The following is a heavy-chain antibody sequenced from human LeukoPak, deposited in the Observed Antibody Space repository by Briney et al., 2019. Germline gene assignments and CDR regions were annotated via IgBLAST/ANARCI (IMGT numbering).Heavy chain of an antibody. D-gene: IGHD3-10*01. CDR1: GGSISSYY. V-gene: IGHV4-59*01. CDR2: IYYSGST. Sequence: PSETLSLTCTVSGGSISSYYWSWIRQPPGKGLEWIGYIYYSGSTNYNPSLKSRVTISVDTSKNQFSLELSSVTAADTAVYYCARDTGITMVRGVIITGDYYYYMDVWGKGTTVTISS. J-gene: IGHJ6*03. CDR3: ARDTGITMVRGVIITGDYYYYMDV.